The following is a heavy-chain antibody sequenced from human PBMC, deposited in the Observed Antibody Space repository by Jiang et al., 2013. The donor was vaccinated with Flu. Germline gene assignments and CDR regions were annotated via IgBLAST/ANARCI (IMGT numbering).Heavy chain of an antibody. CDR1: GGSISSYY. Sequence: LLKPSETLSLTCTVSGGSISSYYWSWIRQPAGKGLEWIGRIYTSGSTNYNPSLKSRVTMSVDTSKNQFSLKLSSVTAADTAVYYCARESALLAVAGPDAFDIVGQGTMVTVSS. CDR3: ARESALLAVAGPDAFDI. J-gene: IGHJ3*02. CDR2: IYTSGST. D-gene: IGHD6-19*01. V-gene: IGHV4-4*07.